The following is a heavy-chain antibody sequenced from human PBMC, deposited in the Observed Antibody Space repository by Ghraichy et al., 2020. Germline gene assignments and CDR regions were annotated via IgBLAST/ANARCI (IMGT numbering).Heavy chain of an antibody. CDR3: ARGNWVAGCY. CDR2: IKGDGSEK. CDR1: GFTFTNFW. Sequence: GESLRLSCAASGFTFTNFWMNWVRQAPGKGLEWVASIKGDGSEKYYVDSVKGRFTISRDNAKNSLYLQMNSLRVEDTAVYYCARGNWVAGCYWGQGTLVTVSS. V-gene: IGHV3-7*01. D-gene: IGHD6-19*01. J-gene: IGHJ4*02.